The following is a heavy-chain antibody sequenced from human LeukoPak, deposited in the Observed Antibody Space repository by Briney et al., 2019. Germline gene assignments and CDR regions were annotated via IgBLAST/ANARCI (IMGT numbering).Heavy chain of an antibody. CDR2: IYYSGST. J-gene: IGHJ6*03. V-gene: IGHV4-59*11. CDR3: ARVGARRWVCYYYYMDV. CDR1: GGSISSHY. Sequence: SETLSLTCTVSGGSISSHYWSWIRQPPGKGLEWIGYIYYSGSTNYNPSLKSRVTISVDTSKNQFSLKLSSVTAADTAVYYCARVGARRWVCYYYYMDVWGKGTTVTVSS. D-gene: IGHD3-16*01.